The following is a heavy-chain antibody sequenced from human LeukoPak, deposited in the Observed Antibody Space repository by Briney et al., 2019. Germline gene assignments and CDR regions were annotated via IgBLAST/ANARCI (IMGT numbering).Heavy chain of an antibody. Sequence: SETLSLTCTVSGGSISSYYWGWVRQPPGKGLEWIGSIYYSGSTYYNPSLKSRVTISVDTSKNQFSLKLSSVTAANTAVYYCNTDIVLMVYAMEFDPWGQGTLVTVSS. V-gene: IGHV4-39*01. D-gene: IGHD2-8*01. CDR2: IYYSGST. CDR3: NTDIVLMVYAMEFDP. CDR1: GGSISSYY. J-gene: IGHJ5*02.